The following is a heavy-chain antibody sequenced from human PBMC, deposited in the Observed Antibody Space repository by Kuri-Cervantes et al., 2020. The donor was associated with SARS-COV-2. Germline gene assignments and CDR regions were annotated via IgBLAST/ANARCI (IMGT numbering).Heavy chain of an antibody. CDR2: ISTSGSLI. CDR3: AGCSSTSCW. Sequence: GESLKISCAASGFTFSSYEMNWVRQAPGKGLEWVSYISTSGSLIYYADSVKGRFTISRDNAKNSLYLQMNSLRGEDTAVYYCAGCSSTSCWWGQGTLVTVSS. V-gene: IGHV3-48*03. CDR1: GFTFSSYE. J-gene: IGHJ4*02. D-gene: IGHD2-2*01.